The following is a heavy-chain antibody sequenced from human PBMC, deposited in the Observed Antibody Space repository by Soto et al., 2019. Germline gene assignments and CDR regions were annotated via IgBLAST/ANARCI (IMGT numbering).Heavy chain of an antibody. J-gene: IGHJ4*02. CDR3: AKKELGVDTAMGAFDY. Sequence: HPGGSLRLSCAASGFTFSTYGMSWVRQAPGKGLEWVSAISGSGGSTYYADSVKGRFTISRDNSKNTLYLQMNSLRAEDTAVYYCAKKELGVDTAMGAFDYWGQGTLVTVSS. CDR2: ISGSGGST. D-gene: IGHD5-18*01. CDR1: GFTFSTYG. V-gene: IGHV3-23*01.